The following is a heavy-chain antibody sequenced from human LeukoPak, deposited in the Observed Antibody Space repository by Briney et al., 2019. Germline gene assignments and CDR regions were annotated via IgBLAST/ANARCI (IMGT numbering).Heavy chain of an antibody. CDR3: ASLLTMVRGGPGDY. CDR1: GYTFSDHY. D-gene: IGHD3-10*01. CDR2: INPYNGDT. Sequence: GASVKVSCKASGYTFSDHYMHWVRRAPGQGLEWMGWINPYNGDTNYAQKFQGRVTMTRDTSISTAYMELSRLTSDDTAIYYCASLLTMVRGGPGDYWGQGTLVTVSS. V-gene: IGHV1-2*02. J-gene: IGHJ4*02.